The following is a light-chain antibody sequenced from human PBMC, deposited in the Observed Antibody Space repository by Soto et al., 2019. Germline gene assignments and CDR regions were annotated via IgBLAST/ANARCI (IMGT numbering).Light chain of an antibody. J-gene: IGKJ1*01. CDR3: QQYGSSPVT. V-gene: IGKV3-20*01. Sequence: EIVLTQSPGTLSLSPLEIATLSFMASQSVTSSYLAWYQQKPGQAPRLLIYGASSRATGIPDRFSGSGSGTDFTLTISRLEPEDFAVYYCQQYGSSPVTFGQGTKVDI. CDR2: GAS. CDR1: QSVTSSY.